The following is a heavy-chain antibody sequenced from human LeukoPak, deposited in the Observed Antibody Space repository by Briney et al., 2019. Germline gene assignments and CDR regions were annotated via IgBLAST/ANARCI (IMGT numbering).Heavy chain of an antibody. CDR3: ARGLVTHVGLWNY. V-gene: IGHV4-34*01. CDR2: INHSGIT. D-gene: IGHD2-21*02. CDR1: GGSFSGYY. J-gene: IGHJ4*02. Sequence: SETLSRTCAVYGGSFSGYYWSWIRQPPGKGLEWLGEINHSGITNYNPSLKSRVTISLDMSKNQFSLKLSSVTAADTAVYYCARGLVTHVGLWNYWGQGSLVTVSS.